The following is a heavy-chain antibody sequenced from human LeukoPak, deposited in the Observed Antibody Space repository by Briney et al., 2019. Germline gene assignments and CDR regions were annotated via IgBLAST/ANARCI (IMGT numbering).Heavy chain of an antibody. D-gene: IGHD5-12*01. CDR2: ISYDGSNK. CDR3: ARELTGVVATKHDY. J-gene: IGHJ4*02. V-gene: IGHV3-30-3*01. CDR1: GFTFSSYA. Sequence: GGSLRLSCAASGFTFSSYAIPWVRQAPGKGLEWVAVISYDGSNKYYADSVKGRFTISRDNSKNTLYLQMNSLRAEDTAVYYCARELTGVVATKHDYWGQGTLVTVSS.